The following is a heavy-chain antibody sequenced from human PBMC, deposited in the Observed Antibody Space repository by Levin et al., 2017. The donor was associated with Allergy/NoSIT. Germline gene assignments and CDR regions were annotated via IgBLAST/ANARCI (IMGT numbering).Heavy chain of an antibody. CDR3: ATLRAYYYGSGSYYFDY. V-gene: IGHV3-23*01. D-gene: IGHD3-10*01. CDR2: ISGSGGST. J-gene: IGHJ4*02. Sequence: HPGGSLRLSCAASGFTFSSYAMSWVRQAPGKGLEWVSAISGSGGSTYYADSVKGRFTISRDNSKNTLYLQMNSLRAEDTAVYYCATLRAYYYGSGSYYFDYWGQGTLVTVSS. CDR1: GFTFSSYA.